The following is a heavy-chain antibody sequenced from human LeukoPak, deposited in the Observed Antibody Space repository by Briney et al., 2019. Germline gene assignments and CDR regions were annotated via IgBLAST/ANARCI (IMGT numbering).Heavy chain of an antibody. J-gene: IGHJ4*02. CDR1: GFTSSSYA. CDR2: ISSNAGST. CDR3: ARGRTQAYGSGTYSDY. D-gene: IGHD3-10*01. V-gene: IGHV3-64*01. Sequence: GGSLRLSCAASGFTSSSYAMHWVRQAPGKGLEYVSAISSNAGSTYYANSVKGRFTISRDNSKNTLFLQMGSLRDEDMGVYYCARGRTQAYGSGTYSDYWGQGTLVTVSS.